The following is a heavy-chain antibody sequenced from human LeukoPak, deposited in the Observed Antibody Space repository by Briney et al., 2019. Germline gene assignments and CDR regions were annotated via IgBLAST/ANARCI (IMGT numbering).Heavy chain of an antibody. CDR2: IIPIFGTA. CDR1: GGTFSSYA. CDR3: ARDPYGTNWFDP. Sequence: ASVKVSCKASGGTFSSYAISWVRQAPGQGLEWMGGIIPIFGTANYAQKFQGRVMITADKSTSTAYMELSSLRSEDTAVYYCARDPYGTNWFDPWGQGTLVTVSS. V-gene: IGHV1-69*06. D-gene: IGHD3-16*01. J-gene: IGHJ5*02.